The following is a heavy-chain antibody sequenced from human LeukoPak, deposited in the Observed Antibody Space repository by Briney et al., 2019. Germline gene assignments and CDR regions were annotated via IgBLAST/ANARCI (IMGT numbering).Heavy chain of an antibody. CDR1: GYSSRSYW. CDR3: ACRDLTSTWSYP. J-gene: IGHJ5*02. CDR2: IYPGDSRT. Sequence: GESLKISCKGTGYSSRSYWIGWVRQMPGKGMEWMGVIYPGDSRTRYNPSLQGQVTISVDKSINTAYLEWVSLKASDTAMYYCACRDLTSTWSYPWGQGTLVTVSS. V-gene: IGHV5-51*01. D-gene: IGHD2-2*01.